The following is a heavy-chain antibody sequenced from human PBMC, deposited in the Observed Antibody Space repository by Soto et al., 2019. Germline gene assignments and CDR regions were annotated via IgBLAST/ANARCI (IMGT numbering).Heavy chain of an antibody. Sequence: ESGGDLVQPGGSLRLSCAASGFTFSNYAMNWVRQAPGKGLEWVSGISDTGGSTYYGDSVRGRFTISRDNSKNTLYLQMISLRVEDTAVYFCAKDRWGSIATGSSFESWGQGALVTVSS. CDR3: AKDRWGSIATGSSFES. J-gene: IGHJ4*02. V-gene: IGHV3-23*01. D-gene: IGHD6-25*01. CDR1: GFTFSNYA. CDR2: ISDTGGST.